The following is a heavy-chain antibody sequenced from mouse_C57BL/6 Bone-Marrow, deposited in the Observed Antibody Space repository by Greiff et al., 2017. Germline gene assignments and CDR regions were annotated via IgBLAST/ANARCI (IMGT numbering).Heavy chain of an antibody. V-gene: IGHV1-82*01. CDR3: ARYYGNYNWYFDV. J-gene: IGHJ1*03. Sequence: QVQLQQSGPELVKPGASVKISCKASGYAFSSSWMNWVKQRPGKGLEWIGRIYPGDGDTNYNGKFKGKATLTADKSSSTAYMQLSSLTSEDSAVYFCARYYGNYNWYFDVWGTGTTVTVSS. CDR2: IYPGDGDT. CDR1: GYAFSSSW. D-gene: IGHD2-1*01.